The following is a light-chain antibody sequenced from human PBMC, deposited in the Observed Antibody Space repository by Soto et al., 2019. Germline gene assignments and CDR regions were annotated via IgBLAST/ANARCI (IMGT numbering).Light chain of an antibody. CDR3: QQYNNWLPP. V-gene: IGKV3-15*01. CDR2: GAS. J-gene: IGKJ4*01. Sequence: EIVMTQSPATLSVSPGERATLSCRASQSVSSNLAWYQQKPGQAPRLLIYGASTRGTGIPARFSSSGSGTEFTLTISILQSEDFAVYYCQQYNNWLPPFGGGTKVEIK. CDR1: QSVSSN.